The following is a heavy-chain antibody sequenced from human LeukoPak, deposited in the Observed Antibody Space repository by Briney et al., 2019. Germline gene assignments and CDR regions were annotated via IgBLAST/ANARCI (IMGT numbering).Heavy chain of an antibody. D-gene: IGHD6-13*01. CDR1: GFTFSSST. Sequence: GGSLRLSCAASGFTFSSSTMNWVRQAPGKGLVWVSRIKGDGSNIAYADSVKGRFTISRDNAKNTLYLQMNSLRVEDTAVYYCAILGGSSGRWGQGTLVTVSS. J-gene: IGHJ4*02. CDR3: AILGGSSGR. CDR2: IKGDGSNI. V-gene: IGHV3-74*01.